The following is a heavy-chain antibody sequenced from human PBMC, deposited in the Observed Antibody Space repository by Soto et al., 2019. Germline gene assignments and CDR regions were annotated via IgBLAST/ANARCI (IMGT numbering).Heavy chain of an antibody. D-gene: IGHD3-16*02. CDR2: ISNNGDTA. CDR3: AKSRVFIGAIVTLLDS. Sequence: EVQLLESGGGLVQPGGSLTLSCATSGFTFSSYAMVWVRQAAAKGLEWVASISNNGDTAYYADSVKGRLTISRGKSENTPSLQMNGLRADDTALYFCAKSRVFIGAIVTLLDSWGQGTQVTVSS. V-gene: IGHV3-23*01. CDR1: GFTFSSYA. J-gene: IGHJ4*02.